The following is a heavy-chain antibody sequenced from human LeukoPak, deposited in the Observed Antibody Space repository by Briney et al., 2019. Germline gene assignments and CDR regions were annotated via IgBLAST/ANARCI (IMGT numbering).Heavy chain of an antibody. Sequence: ASVKVSCKASGYIFTDYYIHWVRQAPGQGLEWMGWINPHSGGTNYARLFHGRVTMTRDTSITTAHMELSRLRSDDTAMYYCARDQNRLLWFGGIVYYYYYMDVWRKGTTVTVSS. CDR2: INPHSGGT. J-gene: IGHJ6*03. CDR1: GYIFTDYY. V-gene: IGHV1-2*07. D-gene: IGHD3-10*01. CDR3: ARDQNRLLWFGGIVYYYYYMDV.